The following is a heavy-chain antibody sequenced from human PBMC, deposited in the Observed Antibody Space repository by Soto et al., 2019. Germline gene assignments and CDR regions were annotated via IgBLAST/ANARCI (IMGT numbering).Heavy chain of an antibody. CDR1: GGSISSYY. CDR3: ARDVPYCSGGSCYPI. J-gene: IGHJ3*02. V-gene: IGHV4-59*01. D-gene: IGHD2-15*01. CDR2: IYYSGST. Sequence: PSETLSLTCTVSGGSISSYYWSWIRQPPGKGLEWIGYIYYSGSTNYNPSLKSRVTISVDTSKNQFSLKLSSVTAADTAVYYCARDVPYCSGGSCYPIWGQGTMVTVSS.